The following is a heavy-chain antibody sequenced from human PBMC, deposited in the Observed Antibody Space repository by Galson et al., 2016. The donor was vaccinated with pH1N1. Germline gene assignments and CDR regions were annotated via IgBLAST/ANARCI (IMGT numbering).Heavy chain of an antibody. Sequence: SLRLSCAGSGYTFSAFWMHWVRQVPGKGLVWVSRISSDGTETFYTDSVRGRFTISRDNAKNTLYLDMASLTTDDTAVYHCTRDGTDWSNNIDFWGQGTLVTVSS. D-gene: IGHD3-9*01. J-gene: IGHJ4*02. CDR1: GYTFSAFW. V-gene: IGHV3-74*01. CDR3: TRDGTDWSNNIDF. CDR2: ISSDGTET.